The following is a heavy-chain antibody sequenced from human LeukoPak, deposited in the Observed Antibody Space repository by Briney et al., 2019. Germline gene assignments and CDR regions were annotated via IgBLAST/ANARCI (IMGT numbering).Heavy chain of an antibody. J-gene: IGHJ4*02. CDR2: ISSSGSTI. CDR1: GFTFSDYY. CDR3: AKVRTPRSGWYAFDH. D-gene: IGHD6-19*01. V-gene: IGHV3-11*01. Sequence: GGSLRLSCAASGFTFSDYYMSWIRQAPGKGLEWVSYISSSGSTIYYADSVKGRFTISRDNAKNSLYLQMNSLRAEDTAVYYCAKVRTPRSGWYAFDHWGQGTLVTVSS.